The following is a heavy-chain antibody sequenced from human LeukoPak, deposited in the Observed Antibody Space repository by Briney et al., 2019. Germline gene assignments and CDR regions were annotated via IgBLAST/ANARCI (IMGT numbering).Heavy chain of an antibody. CDR1: GYTFTNYY. CDR2: ISPSVGSA. Sequence: ASVKVSCKAFGYTFTNYYMHWVRQAPGQGLEGMGIISPSVGSAAYAQKFQGRVTMTRDTSTSTLYMELSSLRSDDTAVYYCARDEARSTGYSYAYIDYWGQGTLVTVSS. V-gene: IGHV1-46*01. J-gene: IGHJ4*02. D-gene: IGHD5-18*01. CDR3: ARDEARSTGYSYAYIDY.